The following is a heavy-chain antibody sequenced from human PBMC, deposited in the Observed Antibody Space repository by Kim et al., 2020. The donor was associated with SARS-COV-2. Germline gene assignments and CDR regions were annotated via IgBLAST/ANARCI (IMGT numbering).Heavy chain of an antibody. CDR3: ARDYSTGYFDY. V-gene: IGHV4-59*01. J-gene: IGHJ4*02. CDR2: ISHSGRT. D-gene: IGHD6-19*01. Sequence: RLPPGKGLEWIGHISHSGRTNYNPSLKSRVTISLHTSKSQFSLILSSVTAADTAMYYCARDYSTGYFDYWGQGTLVTVSS.